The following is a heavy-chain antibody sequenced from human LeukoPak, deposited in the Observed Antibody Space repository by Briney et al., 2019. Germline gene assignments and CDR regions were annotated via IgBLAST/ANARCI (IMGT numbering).Heavy chain of an antibody. CDR3: ARDEGDIVVVVAATAFPH. CDR1: GYTFTSYG. J-gene: IGHJ4*02. V-gene: IGHV1-18*01. Sequence: ASVKVSCKASGYTFTSYGISWARQAPGQGLEWMGWISAYNGNTNYAQKLQGRVTMTTDTSTSTAYMELRSLRSDDTAVYYCARDEGDIVVVVAATAFPHWGQGTLVTVSS. CDR2: ISAYNGNT. D-gene: IGHD2-15*01.